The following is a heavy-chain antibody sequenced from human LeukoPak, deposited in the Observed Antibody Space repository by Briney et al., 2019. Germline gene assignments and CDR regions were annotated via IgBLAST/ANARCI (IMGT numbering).Heavy chain of an antibody. V-gene: IGHV1-46*01. CDR1: GYTFTSYH. CDR3: AREAITFFGGARTQTTYAPPRFAP. J-gene: IGHJ5*02. CDR2: INPSGGTA. D-gene: IGHD3-3*01. Sequence: ASVKVSCKASGYTFTSYHMHWVRQAPGQGLEWMGIINPSGGTANYAQKFRGRVTMTRDMSTSTVYMELSSLRSEDTAVYYYAREAITFFGGARTQTTYAPPRFAPWGQGTRATVPS.